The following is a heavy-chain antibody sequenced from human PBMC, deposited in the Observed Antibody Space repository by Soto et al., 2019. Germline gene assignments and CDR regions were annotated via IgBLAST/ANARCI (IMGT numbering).Heavy chain of an antibody. D-gene: IGHD3-22*01. V-gene: IGHV3-30*03. CDR3: TPDSYSTMIVFRFDY. Sequence: GGSLRLSCAASDFIFTSYAMHWVRQAPGKGLEWVAIISHDGSKKYHADSVKGRFTISRDNSNNTLFLQMNSLKTEDTGIYYCTPDSYSTMIVFRFDYWGHGPLVTVSS. CDR1: DFIFTSYA. CDR2: ISHDGSKK. J-gene: IGHJ4*01.